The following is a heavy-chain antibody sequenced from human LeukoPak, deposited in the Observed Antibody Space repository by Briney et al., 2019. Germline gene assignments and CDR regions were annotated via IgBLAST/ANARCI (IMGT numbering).Heavy chain of an antibody. V-gene: IGHV6-1*01. CDR3: ARDGAIYGGFDY. J-gene: IGHJ4*02. Sequence: SQTLSLTCAISGDSVSSNSAAWNWIRQSPSRGLEWLGRTYYRSKWYNENAVSVKGRISINPDTSENQFSLQLNSVTPEDTAVYYCARDGAIYGGFDYWGQGILVTVSS. CDR2: TYYRSKWYN. D-gene: IGHD4/OR15-4a*01. CDR1: GDSVSSNSAA.